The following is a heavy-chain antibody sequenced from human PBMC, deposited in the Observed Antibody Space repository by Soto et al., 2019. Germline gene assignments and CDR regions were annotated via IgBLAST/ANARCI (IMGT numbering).Heavy chain of an antibody. CDR2: IRSNPDGGTT. Sequence: GGSLRLSCAASGFTFSNAWMNWVRLAPGKGLEWVGRIRSNPDGGTTDFAAPVKGRFAISRDDSKNVVYLEMNSLKTEDTAIYYCTTDSYITSIIVRFDYWGHGTLVTVSS. CDR3: TTDSYITSIIVRFDY. J-gene: IGHJ4*01. V-gene: IGHV3-15*07. CDR1: GFTFSNAW. D-gene: IGHD3-22*01.